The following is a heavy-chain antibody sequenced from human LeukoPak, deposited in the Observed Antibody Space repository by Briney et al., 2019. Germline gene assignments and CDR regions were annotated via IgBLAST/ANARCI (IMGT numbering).Heavy chain of an antibody. Sequence: SGPTLVNPTQTLTLTCTFSGFSLSTSGMCVSWIRQPPGKALEWLARIDWDDDKYYSTSLKTRLTISKDTSKNQVVLTMTNMDPVDTATYYCARIGRIAVARDYYYGMDVWGQGTTVTVSS. V-gene: IGHV2-70*11. J-gene: IGHJ6*02. CDR1: GFSLSTSGMC. CDR3: ARIGRIAVARDYYYGMDV. CDR2: IDWDDDK. D-gene: IGHD6-19*01.